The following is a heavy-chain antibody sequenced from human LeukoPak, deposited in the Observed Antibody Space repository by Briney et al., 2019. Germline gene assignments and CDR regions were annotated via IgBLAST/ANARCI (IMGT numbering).Heavy chain of an antibody. CDR3: ARVYGSMTTQMSYYYYMDV. CDR1: GDTFSGYY. CDR2: INPNNGGT. Sequence: ASVKVSCKASGDTFSGYYIHWVRQTPGQRPEWMGWINPNNGGTNYPQKFQGRITMTRHTSMTTVYMELNSLTSDDTAVYYCARVYGSMTTQMSYYYYMDVWGKGTTVTISS. D-gene: IGHD3-16*01. J-gene: IGHJ6*03. V-gene: IGHV1-2*02.